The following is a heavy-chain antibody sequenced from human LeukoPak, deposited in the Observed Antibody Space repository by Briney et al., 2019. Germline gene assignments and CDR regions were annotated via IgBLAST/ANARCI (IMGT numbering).Heavy chain of an antibody. CDR2: INPNSGGT. CDR3: AGGEMATTALLFDY. V-gene: IGHV1-2*02. J-gene: IGHJ4*02. CDR1: GYTFTGYY. Sequence: ASVKVSCKASGYTFTGYYMHWVRQAPGQGLEWMGWINPNSGGTNYAQKFQGRVTMTRDTSISTAYMELSRLRSDDTAVYYCAGGEMATTALLFDYWGQGTLVTVSS. D-gene: IGHD5-24*01.